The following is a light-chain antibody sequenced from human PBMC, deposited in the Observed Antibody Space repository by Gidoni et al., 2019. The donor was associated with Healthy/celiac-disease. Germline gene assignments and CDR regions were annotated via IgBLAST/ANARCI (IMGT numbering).Light chain of an antibody. Sequence: DIVMNQSPISLPVTPGEPASISCRSSQSLLHSNGYNYLDWYLQKPGQSPQLLIYLGSNRASGVPDRFSGSGSGTDFTLKISRVEAEDVGVYYCMQALQTPRTFGQXTKLEIK. CDR1: QSLLHSNGYNY. V-gene: IGKV2-28*01. J-gene: IGKJ2*02. CDR3: MQALQTPRT. CDR2: LGS.